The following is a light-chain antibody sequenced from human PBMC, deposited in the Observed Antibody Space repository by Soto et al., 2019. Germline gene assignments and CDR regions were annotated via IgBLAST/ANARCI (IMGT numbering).Light chain of an antibody. J-gene: IGKJ5*01. CDR2: GAS. CDR3: QQYGSSPTT. Sequence: EIVLTQSPGTLSLSPGERATLSCRASQSVSSSYLAWYQQKPGQAPRLLIYGASSRATGIPERFSGSGSGTDFTLTISRLEPEDFAVYYCQQYGSSPTTFGQGTRLEIK. V-gene: IGKV3-20*01. CDR1: QSVSSSY.